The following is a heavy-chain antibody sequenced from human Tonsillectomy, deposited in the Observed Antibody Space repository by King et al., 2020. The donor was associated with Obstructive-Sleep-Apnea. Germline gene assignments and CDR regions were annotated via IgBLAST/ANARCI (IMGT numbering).Heavy chain of an antibody. J-gene: IGHJ4*01. D-gene: IGHD3-10*01. V-gene: IGHV3-23*04. CDR1: GFTFSSYA. Sequence: QLVQSGGGLVQPGGSLRLSCAASGFTFSSYAMTWFRQAPGKGLEWVSGLSGSGATTYYADSVKGQFTLARDNSKNTLYLQMDSLRAEDTAIYYCAKERAICGSGSYSYFDYWGQGTLVTVSS. CDR3: AKERAICGSGSYSYFDY. CDR2: LSGSGATT.